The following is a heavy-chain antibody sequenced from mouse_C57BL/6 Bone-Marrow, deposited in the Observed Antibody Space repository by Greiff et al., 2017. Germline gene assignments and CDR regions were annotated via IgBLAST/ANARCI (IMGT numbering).Heavy chain of an antibody. V-gene: IGHV7-1*01. CDR3: ARDAYDHWYFDV. CDR2: SRNKANDYTT. J-gene: IGHJ1*03. D-gene: IGHD2-3*01. CDR1: GFTFSDFY. Sequence: EVNVVESGGGLVQSGRSLRLSCATSGFTFSDFYMEWVRQAPGKGLEWIAASRNKANDYTTEYSASVKGRFIVSRDTSQSILYLQMNALRAEDTAIYYCARDAYDHWYFDVWGTGTTVTVSS.